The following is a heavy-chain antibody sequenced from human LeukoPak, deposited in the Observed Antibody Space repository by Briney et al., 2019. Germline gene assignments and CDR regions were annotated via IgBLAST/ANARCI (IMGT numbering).Heavy chain of an antibody. CDR3: ARAGAVSRVNDY. D-gene: IGHD4-17*01. CDR2: INHSGST. CDR1: GGSFSGYY. J-gene: IGHJ4*02. V-gene: IGHV4-34*01. Sequence: SETLSLTCAVYGGSFSGYYWSWIRQPPGKGLEWIGEINHSGSTNYNPSLKSRVTISVDTSKNQFSLKLSSVTAADTAVYYCARAGAVSRVNDYWGQGTLVTVSS.